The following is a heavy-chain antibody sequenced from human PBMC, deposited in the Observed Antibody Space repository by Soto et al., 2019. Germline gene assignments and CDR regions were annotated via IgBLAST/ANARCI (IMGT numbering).Heavy chain of an antibody. D-gene: IGHD5-18*01. CDR3: ARGRDTRSIFDY. V-gene: IGHV3-53*01. Sequence: RLSCSASGFTVNSYYMTWVRQAPGKGLEWVSLIDSGGLTYYADSVRGRFSISRDNSKNTLYLHMDSLRAEDTAVYYCARGRDTRSIFDYWGQGALVTVSS. CDR2: IDSGGLT. J-gene: IGHJ4*02. CDR1: GFTVNSYY.